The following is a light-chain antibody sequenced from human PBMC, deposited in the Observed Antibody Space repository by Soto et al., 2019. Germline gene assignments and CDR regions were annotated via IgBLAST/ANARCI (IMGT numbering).Light chain of an antibody. CDR3: HQYGSSPWT. V-gene: IGKV3-20*01. CDR1: QSVYSSY. J-gene: IGKJ1*01. Sequence: EIMLTQAPGTLSFSPGERATLSCRAIQSVYSSYLAWYQQSPGQAPRLLFYDASIRATGIPDRFSGSGYGTDFSLTISRLEPEDFAVYYCHQYGSSPWTFGQRTKVEIK. CDR2: DAS.